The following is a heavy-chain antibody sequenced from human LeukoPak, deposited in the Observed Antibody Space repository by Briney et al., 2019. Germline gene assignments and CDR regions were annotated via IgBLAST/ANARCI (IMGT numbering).Heavy chain of an antibody. V-gene: IGHV4-59*01. CDR1: GGSISSYY. CDR2: IYYSGST. CDR3: ARASDFWSGYPFDY. Sequence: SETLSLTCTVSGGSISSYYWSWIRQPPGKGLEWIGYIYYSGSTNYNPSLKSRVTISVDASKNQFSLKLSSVTAADTAVYYCARASDFWSGYPFDYWGQGTLVTVSS. J-gene: IGHJ4*02. D-gene: IGHD3-3*01.